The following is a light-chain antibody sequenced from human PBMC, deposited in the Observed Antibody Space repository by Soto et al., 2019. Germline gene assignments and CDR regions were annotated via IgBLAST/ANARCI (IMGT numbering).Light chain of an antibody. CDR1: QSVSSSY. J-gene: IGKJ5*01. V-gene: IGKV3-20*01. CDR2: GAS. CDR3: QQYGSSPQT. Sequence: VWPKSHGTLSWSPGERATLSCRASQSVSSSYLAWYQQKPGQAPRLLFYGASSRATGTPDRFSGSGSGTDFTLTISRLEPEDFAVYYCQQYGSSPQTFGQGTRLEIK.